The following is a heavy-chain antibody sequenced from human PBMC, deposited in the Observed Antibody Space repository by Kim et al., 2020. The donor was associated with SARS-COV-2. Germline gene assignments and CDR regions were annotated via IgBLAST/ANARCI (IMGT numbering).Heavy chain of an antibody. D-gene: IGHD6-19*01. CDR3: ARFHRSGQQNYYYYYGMDV. V-gene: IGHV1-69*13. CDR2: IIPIFGTA. J-gene: IGHJ6*01. CDR1: GGTFSSYA. Sequence: SVKVSCKASGGTFSSYAITWVRQAPGQGLEWMGGIIPIFGTANYAQKFQGRVTITADESTSTAYMELSSLRSEDTAVYYRARFHRSGQQNYYYYYGMDV.